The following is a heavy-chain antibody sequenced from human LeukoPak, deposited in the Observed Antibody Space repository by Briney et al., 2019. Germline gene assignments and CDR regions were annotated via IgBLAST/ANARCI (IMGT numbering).Heavy chain of an antibody. D-gene: IGHD6-13*01. CDR1: GYTFTSYG. J-gene: IGHJ5*02. V-gene: IGHV1-18*01. Sequence: GASVTVSCKASGYTFTSYGISWVRQAPGQGLEWMGWISAYNGNTNYAQKLQGRVTMTTDTSTSTAYMELRSLRSDDTAVYYCARDRGSSWPNWFDPWGQGTLVTVSS. CDR3: ARDRGSSWPNWFDP. CDR2: ISAYNGNT.